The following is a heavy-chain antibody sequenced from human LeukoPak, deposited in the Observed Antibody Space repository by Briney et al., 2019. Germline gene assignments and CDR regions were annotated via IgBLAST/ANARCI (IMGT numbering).Heavy chain of an antibody. J-gene: IGHJ4*02. D-gene: IGHD6-13*01. CDR3: ARERYGSSGSQSSFDY. Sequence: ASLKLSCKASGYTLTGYYMHWVRQAPGQGLEWMGWINPNSGGTNYAQTFQGRVTMTRDTSISTAYMALSRLRCEDTAVYYCARERYGSSGSQSSFDYWGQGTLVTVSS. V-gene: IGHV1-2*02. CDR2: INPNSGGT. CDR1: GYTLTGYY.